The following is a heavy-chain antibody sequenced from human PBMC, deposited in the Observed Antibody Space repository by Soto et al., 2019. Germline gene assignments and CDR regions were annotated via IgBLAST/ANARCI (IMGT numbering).Heavy chain of an antibody. Sequence: SETLSLTCTVSGGSISSYYWSWIRQPPGKGLEWIGYIYYSGSTNYNPSLKSRVTISVDTSKNQFSLKLSSVTAADTAAYYCARGDGAYSSSWYPYYYYGMDVWGQGTTVTVSS. CDR2: IYYSGST. CDR3: ARGDGAYSSSWYPYYYYGMDV. CDR1: GGSISSYY. J-gene: IGHJ6*02. V-gene: IGHV4-59*01. D-gene: IGHD6-13*01.